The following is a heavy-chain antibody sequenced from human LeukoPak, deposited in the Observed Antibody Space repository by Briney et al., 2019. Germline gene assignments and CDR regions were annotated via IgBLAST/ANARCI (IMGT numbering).Heavy chain of an antibody. CDR2: IKQDGSEK. Sequence: GGSLRLPCAASEFIFSGYWMNWVRQAPGKGLEWVANIKQDGSEKQYVDSVRGRLAISRDNAKNSLYLQMNSLRVEDTAVYYCARDGFVGAADYWGQGTLVTVSS. CDR3: ARDGFVGAADY. J-gene: IGHJ4*02. V-gene: IGHV3-7*01. D-gene: IGHD6-13*01. CDR1: EFIFSGYW.